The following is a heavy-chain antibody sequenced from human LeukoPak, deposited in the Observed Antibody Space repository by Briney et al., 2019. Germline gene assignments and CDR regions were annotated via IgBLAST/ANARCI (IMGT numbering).Heavy chain of an antibody. V-gene: IGHV3-30-3*01. J-gene: IGHJ4*02. D-gene: IGHD2-15*01. CDR1: GFTFSSYA. CDR2: ISYDGSNK. CDR3: ATVAGDCSGGRCYLLRFDY. Sequence: GGSLRLSCAASGFTFSSYAMHWVRQAPGKGREWVAVISYDGSNKYYADSVKGRFTISRDNSKDTLYLQMNSLRAEDTAVYYCATVAGDCSGGRCYLLRFDYWGQGNLVTVSS.